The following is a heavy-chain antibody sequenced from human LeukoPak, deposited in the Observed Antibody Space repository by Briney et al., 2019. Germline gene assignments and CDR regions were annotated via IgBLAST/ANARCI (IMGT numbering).Heavy chain of an antibody. Sequence: GRSLRLSCAASGFTLSSYAMHWVRQAPGKGLEWVAVISYDGSNKYYADSVKGRFTISRDNSKNTLYLQMNSLRAEDTAVYYCARVIPDFWSGFYVGMDVWGQGTTVTVSS. CDR2: ISYDGSNK. D-gene: IGHD3-3*01. CDR1: GFTLSSYA. CDR3: ARVIPDFWSGFYVGMDV. V-gene: IGHV3-30-3*01. J-gene: IGHJ6*02.